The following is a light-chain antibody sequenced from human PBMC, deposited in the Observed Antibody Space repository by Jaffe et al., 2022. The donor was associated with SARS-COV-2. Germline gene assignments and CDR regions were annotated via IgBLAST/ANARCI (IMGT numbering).Light chain of an antibody. CDR1: QSVNSF. Sequence: EIVLTQSPATLSLSPGERATLSCRASQSVNSFLAWYQQKPGQAPRLLIYDASNRATGIPARFSGSGSGTDFTLTISSLEPEDFAVYYCQQRSDRPPTFGPGTKVDI. CDR3: QQRSDRPPT. V-gene: IGKV3-11*01. CDR2: DAS. J-gene: IGKJ3*01.